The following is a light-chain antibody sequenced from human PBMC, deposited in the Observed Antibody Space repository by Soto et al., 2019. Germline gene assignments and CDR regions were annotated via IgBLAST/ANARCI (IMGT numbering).Light chain of an antibody. V-gene: IGLV2-14*01. CDR1: SSDVGGYNY. J-gene: IGLJ1*01. CDR3: SSYTSSSILYV. CDR2: DVS. Sequence: QSVLTQPASVSGSAGQSITISCTGTSSDVGGYNYVSWYQQHPGKAPKLMIYDVSNRPSGVSNRFSGSKSGNTASLTISGLQAEDEADYYCSSYTSSSILYVFGTGTKLTVL.